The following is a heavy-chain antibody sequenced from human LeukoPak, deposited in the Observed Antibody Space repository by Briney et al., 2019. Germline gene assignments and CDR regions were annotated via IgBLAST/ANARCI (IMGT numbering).Heavy chain of an antibody. CDR2: IYYSGST. CDR3: AGGPMNYYMDV. Sequence: SETLSLTCTGSGGSISNHYWSWIRQPPGKGLEWIGYIYYSGSTKYNPSLRSRVTISVDTSKTQFSLKLSSVTAADTAVYYCAGGPMNYYMDVWGKGTTVTVSS. CDR1: GGSISNHY. J-gene: IGHJ6*03. V-gene: IGHV4-59*11. D-gene: IGHD3-22*01.